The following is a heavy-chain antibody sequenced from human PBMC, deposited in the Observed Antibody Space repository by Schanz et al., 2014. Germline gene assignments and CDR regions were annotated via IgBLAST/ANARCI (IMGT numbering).Heavy chain of an antibody. D-gene: IGHD3-3*01. J-gene: IGHJ5*02. CDR1: GDTLSSYG. CDR2: IIPNLGSA. CDR3: ARGNTIFGVVILGWLDP. V-gene: IGHV1-69*04. Sequence: QVQLVQSGAEVKKPGSSVTVSCKASGDTLSSYGISWVRQAPGQGLEWMGRIIPNLGSANYAQKFQGRVTVAPEKSTSTVYMALSRLRSEDTAIYYCARGNTIFGVVILGWLDPWGQGTLVTVSP.